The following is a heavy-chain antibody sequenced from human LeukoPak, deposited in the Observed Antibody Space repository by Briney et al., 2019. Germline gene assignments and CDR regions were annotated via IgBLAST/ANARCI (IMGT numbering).Heavy chain of an antibody. CDR1: GGSISSYY. D-gene: IGHD1-1*01. V-gene: IGHV4-59*01. CDR2: IYYSGST. Sequence: SETLSLTCTVSGGSISSYYWSWIRQPPGKGLERIGYIYYSGSTNYNPSLKSRVTISVDTSKNQFSLKLSSVTAADTAVYYCARTNDGDYYYGMDVWGQGTTVTVSS. CDR3: ARTNDGDYYYGMDV. J-gene: IGHJ6*02.